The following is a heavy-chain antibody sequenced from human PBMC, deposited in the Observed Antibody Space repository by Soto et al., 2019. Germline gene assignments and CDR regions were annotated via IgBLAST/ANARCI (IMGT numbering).Heavy chain of an antibody. CDR2: INSDGSST. V-gene: IGHV3-74*01. CDR1: GFTFSSYW. J-gene: IGHJ6*03. Sequence: GGSLRLSCAASGFTFSSYWMHWVRQAPGKGLVWVSRINSDGSSTSYADSVKGRFTISRDNAKNTLYLQMNSLRAEDTAVYYCARADIVVVPAAMYDYYYYYMDVWGKGTTVTVSS. CDR3: ARADIVVVPAAMYDYYYYYMDV. D-gene: IGHD2-2*01.